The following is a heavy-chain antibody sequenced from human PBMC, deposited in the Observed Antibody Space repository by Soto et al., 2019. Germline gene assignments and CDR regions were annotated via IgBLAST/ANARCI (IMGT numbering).Heavy chain of an antibody. J-gene: IGHJ5*02. CDR3: ARDGAVAGHNWFDP. CDR1: GYTFTSYA. Sequence: ASVKVSCKASGYTFTSYAMHWVRQAPGQRLEWMGWINAGNGNTKYAQKLQGRVTMTTDTSTSTAYMELRSLRSDDTAVYYCARDGAVAGHNWFDPWGQGTLVTVSS. CDR2: INAGNGNT. D-gene: IGHD6-19*01. V-gene: IGHV1-3*01.